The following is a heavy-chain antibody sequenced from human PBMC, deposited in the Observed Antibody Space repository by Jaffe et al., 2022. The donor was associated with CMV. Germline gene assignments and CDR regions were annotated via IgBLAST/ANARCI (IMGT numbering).Heavy chain of an antibody. J-gene: IGHJ4*02. CDR3: ARPGRTSSGYYDFGY. CDR1: GGSISSSSYY. CDR2: IYYSGST. D-gene: IGHD3-22*01. V-gene: IGHV4-39*01. Sequence: QLQLQESGPGLVKPSETLSLTCTVSGGSISSSSYYWGWIRQPPGKGLEWIGSIYYSGSTYYNPSLKSRVTISVDTSKNQFSLKLSSVTAADTAVYYCARPGRTSSGYYDFGYWGQGTLVTVSS.